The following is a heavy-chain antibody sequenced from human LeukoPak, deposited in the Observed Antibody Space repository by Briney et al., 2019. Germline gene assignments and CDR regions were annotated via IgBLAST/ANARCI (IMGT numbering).Heavy chain of an antibody. J-gene: IGHJ3*01. CDR3: ASKGAGHCYDASCMGSFDL. V-gene: IGHV1-2*02. Sequence: ASLKVSCKASGYPFIDYYLHWVRQAPGQGLEWMGCINPNTGDTNSAQNFQGRVIMTRDTSITTAYMELSRLKSDDTALYYCASKGAGHCYDASCMGSFDLWGQGTTVAVSS. CDR2: INPNTGDT. CDR1: GYPFIDYY. D-gene: IGHD2-15*01.